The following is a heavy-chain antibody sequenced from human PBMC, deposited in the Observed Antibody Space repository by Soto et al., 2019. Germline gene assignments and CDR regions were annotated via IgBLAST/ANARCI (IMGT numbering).Heavy chain of an antibody. V-gene: IGHV3-74*01. CDR2: ISDDGSTA. D-gene: IGHD3-10*01. CDR1: GCTFSAYW. J-gene: IGHJ4*02. Sequence: GWLRRPGTVSGCTFSAYWMHGVRQVPGKGLTWVSLISDDGSTATYADSVKGRFIISRDNAKNTLYLEMNTLRADDSGLYYCARGPRVSSTGTGAHWGRGTLVTVSS. CDR3: ARGPRVSSTGTGAH.